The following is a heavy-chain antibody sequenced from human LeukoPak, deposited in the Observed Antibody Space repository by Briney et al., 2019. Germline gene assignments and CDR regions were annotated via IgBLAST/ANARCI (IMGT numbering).Heavy chain of an antibody. J-gene: IGHJ3*02. D-gene: IGHD1-26*01. Sequence: GGSLRLSCAASGFTVSSNYMSWVRQAPGKGLEWVSVIYSGGSTYYADSVKGRFTISRDNSKNTLYLQMNSLRAEDTAVYYCARDKALGAATDAFDIWGQGTMVTVSS. CDR3: ARDKALGAATDAFDI. CDR1: GFTVSSNY. CDR2: IYSGGST. V-gene: IGHV3-53*01.